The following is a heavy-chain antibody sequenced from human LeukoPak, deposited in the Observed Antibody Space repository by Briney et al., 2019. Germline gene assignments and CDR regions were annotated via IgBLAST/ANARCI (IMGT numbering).Heavy chain of an antibody. Sequence: SETLSLTCTVSGYSISNGYYWGWIRQPPGKGLEWIGSIYHSGYTYYNPSLKSRVTIAVDTSKNQFSLKLGSVTAADTAVYFCARGNYYGSGSYYSDYWGQGTLVTASS. D-gene: IGHD3-10*01. J-gene: IGHJ4*02. CDR3: ARGNYYGSGSYYSDY. CDR1: GYSISNGYY. V-gene: IGHV4-38-2*02. CDR2: IYHSGYT.